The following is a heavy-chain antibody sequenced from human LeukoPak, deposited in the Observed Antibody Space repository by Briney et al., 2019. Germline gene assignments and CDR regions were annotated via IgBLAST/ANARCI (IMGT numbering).Heavy chain of an antibody. V-gene: IGHV4-59*08. CDR3: ARQGLYSYGPHTYYFDY. Sequence: SETLSLTCTVSGGSISSYYWSWIRQPAGKGLEWIGYIYYSGSTNYNPSLKSRVTISVDTSKNQFSLKLSSVTAADTAVYYCARQGLYSYGPHTYYFDYWGQGTLVTVSS. J-gene: IGHJ4*02. CDR2: IYYSGST. CDR1: GGSISSYY. D-gene: IGHD5-18*01.